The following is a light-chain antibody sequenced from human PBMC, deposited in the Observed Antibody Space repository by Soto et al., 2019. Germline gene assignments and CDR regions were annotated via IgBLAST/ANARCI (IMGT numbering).Light chain of an antibody. Sequence: EIVMTQSPATLSVSPGERATLSCRASQGVSSNLAWYQQKPGQAPRLLIYGASSRATGIPDRFSGSGSGTDFTLTIGSLEPEDFAVYYCQQYGRSPWTFGQGTKVDIK. CDR3: QQYGRSPWT. CDR2: GAS. CDR1: QGVSSN. V-gene: IGKV3-20*01. J-gene: IGKJ1*01.